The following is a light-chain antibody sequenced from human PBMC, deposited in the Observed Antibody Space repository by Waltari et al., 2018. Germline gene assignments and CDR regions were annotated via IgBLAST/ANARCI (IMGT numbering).Light chain of an antibody. J-gene: IGLJ2*01. CDR3: QAWDSSAGVV. CDR2: LDT. Sequence: SYELTQPPSVSVSPGQPAIFTCSGDDLGDKYAFWYQQKPGQSPVLVIYLDTKRPSGIPERFSGSNSGNTATLTISGTQVMDEADYYCQAWDSSAGVVFGGGTKLAVL. CDR1: DLGDKY. V-gene: IGLV3-1*01.